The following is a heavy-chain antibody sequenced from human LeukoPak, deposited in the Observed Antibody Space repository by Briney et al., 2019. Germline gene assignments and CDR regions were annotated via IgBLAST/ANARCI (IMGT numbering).Heavy chain of an antibody. CDR2: IYHSGST. CDR1: GYSISSGYY. Sequence: SETLSLTCTVSGYSISSGYYWGWIRQPPGKGLEWIGSIYHSGSTYYNPSLKSRVTISVDTSKNQFSLKLGSVTAADTAVYYCARGRDVDTAWIWGQGTMVTVSS. J-gene: IGHJ3*02. CDR3: ARGRDVDTAWI. D-gene: IGHD5-18*01. V-gene: IGHV4-38-2*02.